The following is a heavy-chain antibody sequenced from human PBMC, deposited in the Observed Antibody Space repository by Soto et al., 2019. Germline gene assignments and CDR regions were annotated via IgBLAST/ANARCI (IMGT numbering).Heavy chain of an antibody. CDR2: SRNKANNYTT. D-gene: IGHD3-3*02. J-gene: IGHJ4*02. Sequence: VGSLRLSCAASAFTFSGHHMVWVRQAPGKGLEWVGRSRNKANNYTTEYAASVKGRFTISRDNSQNTLYLQMSSLRADDTAVYYCARSLFLASTDTEPFDYWGQGALVTVSS. CDR1: AFTFSGHH. V-gene: IGHV3-72*01. CDR3: ARSLFLASTDTEPFDY.